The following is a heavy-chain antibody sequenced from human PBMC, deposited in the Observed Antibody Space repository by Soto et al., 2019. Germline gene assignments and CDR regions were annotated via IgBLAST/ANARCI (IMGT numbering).Heavy chain of an antibody. CDR3: AREQDSSSSGGDRNYYYYYGMDV. Sequence: SVKVSCKASGGSFSSYAISWVRQAPGQGLEWMGGIIPIFGTANYAQKFQGRVTITADESTSTAYMELSSLRSEDTAVYYCAREQDSSSSGGDRNYYYYYGMDVWGQGTTVTVSS. CDR2: IIPIFGTA. CDR1: GGSFSSYA. V-gene: IGHV1-69*13. D-gene: IGHD6-6*01. J-gene: IGHJ6*02.